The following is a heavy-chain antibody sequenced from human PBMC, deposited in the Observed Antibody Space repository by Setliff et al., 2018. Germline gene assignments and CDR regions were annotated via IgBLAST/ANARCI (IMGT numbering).Heavy chain of an antibody. CDR3: ARVGSSSWLHPDVYYYYGTDV. CDR1: GYTFTSYG. J-gene: IGHJ6*02. V-gene: IGHV1-18*01. D-gene: IGHD6-13*01. Sequence: GASVKVSCKASGYTFTSYGISWVRQAPGQGLEWMGWISAYNGNTNYAQKLQGRVTMTTDTSTSTAYMELRSLRSDDTAVYYCARVGSSSWLHPDVYYYYGTDVWGQGTTVTVSS. CDR2: ISAYNGNT.